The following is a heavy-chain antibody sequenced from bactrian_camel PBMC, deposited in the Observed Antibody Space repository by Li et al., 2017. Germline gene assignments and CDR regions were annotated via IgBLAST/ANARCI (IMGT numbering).Heavy chain of an antibody. CDR1: GFTFSSYY. J-gene: IGHJ4*01. Sequence: VQLVESGGGLVQPGGSLRLSCAASGFTFSSYYMSWVRQAPGKGLEWLSGIYSDGRAYYGDSVKGRFTISRDNAKDMVYLQMNSLKSEDTALYYCAVRYGLGAKRGGYNYWGQGTQVTVS. D-gene: IGHD3*01. CDR2: IYSDGRA. V-gene: IGHV3S10*01. CDR3: AVRYGLGAKRGGYNY.